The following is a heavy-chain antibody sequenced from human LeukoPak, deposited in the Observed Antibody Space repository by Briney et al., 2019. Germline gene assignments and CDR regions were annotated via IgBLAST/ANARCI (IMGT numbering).Heavy chain of an antibody. J-gene: IGHJ3*02. CDR1: GFTFSGYS. D-gene: IGHD3-22*01. CDR3: ARDRLDSSGYYDAFDI. CDR2: ISSSSSYI. Sequence: GGSLRLSCAASGFTFSGYSMNWVRQAPGKGLEWVSSISSSSSYIYYADSVKGRFTISRDNSKNSLYLQMNSLRAEDTAVYYCARDRLDSSGYYDAFDIWGQGTMVTVSS. V-gene: IGHV3-21*01.